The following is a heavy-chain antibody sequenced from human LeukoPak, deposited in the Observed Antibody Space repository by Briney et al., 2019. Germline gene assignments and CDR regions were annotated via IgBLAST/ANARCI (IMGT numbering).Heavy chain of an antibody. Sequence: GESLKISCKGSGYNFTTFWIGWGRQVPGKGLEGIGIIYFVDSKTRYSPSFQGQVTISADTSISTAYLQWSSLSDTDTAMYYCARHSSVAGTSGCFDSWGQGTLVTVSS. CDR1: GYNFTTFW. CDR2: IYFVDSKT. CDR3: ARHSSVAGTSGCFDS. J-gene: IGHJ5*01. V-gene: IGHV5-51*01. D-gene: IGHD6-19*01.